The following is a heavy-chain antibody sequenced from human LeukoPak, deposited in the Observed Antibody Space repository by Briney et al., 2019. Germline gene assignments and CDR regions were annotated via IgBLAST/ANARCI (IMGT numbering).Heavy chain of an antibody. J-gene: IGHJ4*02. Sequence: ASVKVSCKASGYTFTNYAINWVRQAPGQGLEWVGWINTKTGNPTYAQDFTGRFAFSLDTSVTTTYLQIGSLRAEDTAVYYCARVGKYSGSYPDYWGQGTLVTVSS. D-gene: IGHD1-26*01. CDR2: INTKTGNP. V-gene: IGHV7-4-1*01. CDR1: GYTFTNYA. CDR3: ARVGKYSGSYPDY.